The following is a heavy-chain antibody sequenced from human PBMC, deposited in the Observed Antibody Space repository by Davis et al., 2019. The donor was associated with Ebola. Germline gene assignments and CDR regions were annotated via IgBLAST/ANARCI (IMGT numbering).Heavy chain of an antibody. CDR3: AKEHTYYYDSSGYQIYYYYGMDV. CDR1: GFTVSSNY. Sequence: GESLKISCAASGFTVSSNYMSWVRQAPGKGLEWVSVIYSGGSTYYADSVKGRFTISRDNSKNTLYLQMNSLRAEDTAVYYCAKEHTYYYDSSGYQIYYYYGMDVWGQGTTVTVSS. D-gene: IGHD3-22*01. J-gene: IGHJ6*02. V-gene: IGHV3-53*01. CDR2: IYSGGST.